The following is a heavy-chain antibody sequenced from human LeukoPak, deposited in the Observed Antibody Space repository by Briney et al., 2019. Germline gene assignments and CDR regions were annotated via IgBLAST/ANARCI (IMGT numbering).Heavy chain of an antibody. CDR1: GFTFSSYE. J-gene: IGHJ4*02. Sequence: GGSLRLSCAASGFTFSSYEMNWVRQAPGKGLEWVSYISSSGSTYYEDSVKGRFTISRDNSKNTLYLQMNSLRAEDTAVYYCASSSYYDILTGPPDYWGQGTLVTVSS. D-gene: IGHD3-9*01. V-gene: IGHV3-48*03. CDR3: ASSSYYDILTGPPDY. CDR2: ISSSGST.